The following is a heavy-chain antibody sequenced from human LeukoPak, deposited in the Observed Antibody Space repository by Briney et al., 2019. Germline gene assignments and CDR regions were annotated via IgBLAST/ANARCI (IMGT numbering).Heavy chain of an antibody. CDR3: ARAKAQGGFDY. Sequence: GGSLRLSCAASGLTFSSYWMHWVRQAPGKGLVWVSRINTDGSSTSYADSVKGRFTISRDNAKNTLYLQMNSLRAEDTAVYYCARAKAQGGFDYWGQGTLVTVSS. J-gene: IGHJ4*02. V-gene: IGHV3-74*01. CDR1: GLTFSSYW. D-gene: IGHD3-16*01. CDR2: INTDGSST.